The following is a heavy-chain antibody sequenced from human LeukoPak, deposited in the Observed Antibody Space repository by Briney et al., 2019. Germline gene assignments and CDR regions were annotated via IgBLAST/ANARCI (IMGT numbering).Heavy chain of an antibody. CDR1: GFTFSIHT. CDR3: TRELLSLHQGLDS. D-gene: IGHD2/OR15-2a*01. CDR2: VSSNVNKM. J-gene: IGHJ5*01. V-gene: IGHV3-21*06. Sequence: GGSLRLSCAAPGFTFSIHTMNWVRRAPGKGLERVACVSSNVNKMYYAESVGGRFTVSRDNAGNSLSLQMHSLRAEDTAVYYCTRELLSLHQGLDSWGQGTLVTVSS.